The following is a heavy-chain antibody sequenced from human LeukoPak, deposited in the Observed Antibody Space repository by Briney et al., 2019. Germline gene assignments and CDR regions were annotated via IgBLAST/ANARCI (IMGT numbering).Heavy chain of an antibody. CDR1: GYSISSGFY. J-gene: IGHJ4*02. CDR3: ARGVGLTQGGAFDY. V-gene: IGHV4-38-2*02. Sequence: SETLSLTCTVSGYSISSGFYWGWIRQPPGKGLKWIGSIYHSGSTHYNSSLKSRVTISVDTSKNQLSLNLSSVTAADTAVYYCARGVGLTQGGAFDYWGQGTLVTVSS. D-gene: IGHD3-16*01. CDR2: IYHSGST.